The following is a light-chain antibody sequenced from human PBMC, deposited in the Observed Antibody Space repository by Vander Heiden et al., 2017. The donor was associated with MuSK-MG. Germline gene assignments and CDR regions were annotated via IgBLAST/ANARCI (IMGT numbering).Light chain of an antibody. J-gene: IGKJ3*01. CDR3: HKYSSSPFT. V-gene: IGKV3-20*01. Sequence: EIVLTQSPGTLSLSPGGRGTLSCRASQSVSSSYIAWYQQKPGQAPRLLIYATSSRATGIPDRCRGSGSGTDFTLTISRLEPEDYAVYYCHKYSSSPFTFGPGTKVDIK. CDR1: QSVSSSY. CDR2: ATS.